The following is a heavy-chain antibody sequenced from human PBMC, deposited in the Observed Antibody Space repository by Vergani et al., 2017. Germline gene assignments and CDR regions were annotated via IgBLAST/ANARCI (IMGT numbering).Heavy chain of an antibody. CDR1: GFTLSNYD. J-gene: IGHJ4*02. Sequence: QVQLVESGGGVVQRGGSLRLSCATSGFTLSNYDMQWIRQGPGKGLEFVAFIQFDGSNQYYADSVKGRFTLSRDFSKNTLYLQMNSLRTDDTATYYCAKHVRCWDIDYWGQGTQVIVSS. V-gene: IGHV3-30*02. D-gene: IGHD1-26*01. CDR2: IQFDGSNQ. CDR3: AKHVRCWDIDY.